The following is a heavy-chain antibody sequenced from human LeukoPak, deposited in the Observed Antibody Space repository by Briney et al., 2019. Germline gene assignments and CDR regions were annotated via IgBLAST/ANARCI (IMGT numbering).Heavy chain of an antibody. D-gene: IGHD2-2*01. V-gene: IGHV3-7*01. Sequence: GGSLRLSCTVSGFIFSDFLMSWVRQAPGKGLEWVAKMSEDGNEIFYVDSVKGRFTISRDNTKKSLYLQLNSLRPEDSAVYYCARPRGCGSARCNNFDYWGQGTLVTASS. CDR2: MSEDGNEI. CDR1: GFIFSDFL. CDR3: ARPRGCGSARCNNFDY. J-gene: IGHJ4*02.